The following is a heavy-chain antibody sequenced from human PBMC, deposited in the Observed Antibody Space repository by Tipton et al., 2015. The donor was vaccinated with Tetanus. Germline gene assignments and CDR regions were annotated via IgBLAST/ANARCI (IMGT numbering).Heavy chain of an antibody. CDR3: ARVRAAAAADF. CDR2: INRSDTTI. V-gene: IGHV3-48*01. Sequence: GSLRLSCAASGFTFSSYSMNWVRQAPGKGLEWVSYINRSDTTIYYADSVMGRFTISRDNAKNSLYLQMNSLRSEDTAMYYCARVRAAAAADFWGQGTLVTVSS. D-gene: IGHD6-13*01. CDR1: GFTFSSYS. J-gene: IGHJ4*02.